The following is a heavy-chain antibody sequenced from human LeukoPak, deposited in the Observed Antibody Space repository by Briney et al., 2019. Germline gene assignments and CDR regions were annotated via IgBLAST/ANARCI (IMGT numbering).Heavy chain of an antibody. D-gene: IGHD5-24*01. J-gene: IGHJ4*02. V-gene: IGHV3-11*06. Sequence: PGGSLRLSCAASGFTFSDYYMSWIRQAPGKGLEWVSRISSGGGYTGYADSLKGRFTISRDNAKNSLHLQMNSLRAEDTAVYCARDRRDGGYNPGDPRGFANWGQGTLVTVSS. CDR3: ARDRRDGGYNPGDPRGFAN. CDR1: GFTFSDYY. CDR2: ISSGGGYT.